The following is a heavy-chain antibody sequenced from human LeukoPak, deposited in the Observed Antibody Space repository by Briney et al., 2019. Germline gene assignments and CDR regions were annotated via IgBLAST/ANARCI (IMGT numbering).Heavy chain of an antibody. Sequence: ASVKVSCKASGGTFSSYAISWVRQAPGQGLEWMGGIIPIFGTANYAQKFQGRVTITADKSTSTAYMELSSLRSEDTAVYYCAVVRYFDWLLYPDDAFDIWGQGTMVTVSS. CDR2: IIPIFGTA. D-gene: IGHD3-9*01. CDR3: AVVRYFDWLLYPDDAFDI. J-gene: IGHJ3*02. CDR1: GGTFSSYA. V-gene: IGHV1-69*06.